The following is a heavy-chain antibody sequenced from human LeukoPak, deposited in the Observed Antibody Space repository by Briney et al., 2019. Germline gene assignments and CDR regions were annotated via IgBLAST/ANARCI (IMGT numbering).Heavy chain of an antibody. D-gene: IGHD5/OR15-5a*01. J-gene: IGHJ6*03. CDR1: GFIFSVYS. Sequence: GGSLRLSCAASGFIFSVYSMEWVRQAPGKGLEWVSYISSNPGTTYNADSVKGRFTLSRDSAKNSLYLQMNSLRAEDTVVYYCARDIGSVYNPGRMDVWGKGTTVTVSS. CDR3: ARDIGSVYNPGRMDV. CDR2: ISSNPGTT. V-gene: IGHV3-48*04.